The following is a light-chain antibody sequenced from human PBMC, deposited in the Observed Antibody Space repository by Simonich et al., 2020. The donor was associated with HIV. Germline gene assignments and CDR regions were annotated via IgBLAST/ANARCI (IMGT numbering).Light chain of an antibody. CDR1: SSDVGGYNY. J-gene: IGLJ3*02. CDR3: CSYAGIYTFWV. CDR2: AVS. Sequence: QSALTQPASVSGSPGQSITISCTGTSSDVGGYNYVSWYQQHPGKAPKLMLYAVSKRPSGVPARFSGSKSGNTASLTISGLQAEDEGDYYCCSYAGIYTFWVFGGGTKLTVL. V-gene: IGLV2-11*01.